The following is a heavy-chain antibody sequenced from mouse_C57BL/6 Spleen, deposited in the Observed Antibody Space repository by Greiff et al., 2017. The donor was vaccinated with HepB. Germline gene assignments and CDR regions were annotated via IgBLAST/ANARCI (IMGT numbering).Heavy chain of an antibody. Sequence: VQLKESGGDLVKPGGSLKLSCAASGFTFSSYGMSWVRQTPDKRLEWVATISSGGSYTYYPDSVKGRFTISRDNAKNTLYLQMSSLKSEDTAMYYCARPDSSGLYYFDYWGQGTTLTVSS. CDR1: GFTFSSYG. CDR2: ISSGGSYT. CDR3: ARPDSSGLYYFDY. J-gene: IGHJ2*01. D-gene: IGHD3-2*02. V-gene: IGHV5-6*01.